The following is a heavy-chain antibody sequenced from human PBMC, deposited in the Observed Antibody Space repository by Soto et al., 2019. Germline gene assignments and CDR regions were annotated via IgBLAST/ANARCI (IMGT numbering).Heavy chain of an antibody. CDR1: GYTFTSYG. CDR2: ISTYNGNT. V-gene: IGHV1-18*04. D-gene: IGHD3-3*01. CDR3: ARLLFLEWFDDY. Sequence: QVQLVQSAAEVKKPGASVKVSCKTSGYTFTSYGISWVRQAPGQGLEWMGWISTYNGNTTYAQKFQGRATMTTDTSTTTAYMELRSLKSDDTAVYYCARLLFLEWFDDYWGQGTLVTVSS. J-gene: IGHJ4*02.